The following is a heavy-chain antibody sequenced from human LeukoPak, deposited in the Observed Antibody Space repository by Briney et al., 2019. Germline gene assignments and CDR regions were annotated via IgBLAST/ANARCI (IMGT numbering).Heavy chain of an antibody. Sequence: SQTLSLTCSVSGGSISSGDYYWNWLRQHPGQGLEWIGYIYYSGSTYYNPSLKSRVTISVDTSKNQFSLKLSSVTAADTAVYYCARSRTVTPDYWGQGTLVTVSS. J-gene: IGHJ4*02. V-gene: IGHV4-31*03. CDR1: GGSISSGDYY. D-gene: IGHD4-17*01. CDR3: ARSRTVTPDY. CDR2: IYYSGST.